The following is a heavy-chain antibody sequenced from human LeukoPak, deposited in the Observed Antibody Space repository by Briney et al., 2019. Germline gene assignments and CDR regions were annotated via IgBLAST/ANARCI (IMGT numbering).Heavy chain of an antibody. J-gene: IGHJ4*02. CDR2: INGGAGST. Sequence: ASVKVSCKASGYTFTTYYMHWVRQAPGQGLEWMGIINGGAGSTTYAQQFQGRVTMTRDTTTSTVYMEVSSLRSEDTAVYYCARQSVRPGASPLIDYWGQGTLVTVSS. V-gene: IGHV1-46*01. D-gene: IGHD1-14*01. CDR1: GYTFTTYY. CDR3: ARQSVRPGASPLIDY.